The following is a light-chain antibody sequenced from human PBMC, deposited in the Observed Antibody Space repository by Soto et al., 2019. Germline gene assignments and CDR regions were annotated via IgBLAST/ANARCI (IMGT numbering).Light chain of an antibody. CDR2: EVS. V-gene: IGLV2-23*02. Sequence: QSALTQPASVSGSPGQSVTISCTGTSSDVGSYNLVSWYQQHPGKAPKLMIYEVSKRPSGVSNRFSGSKSGNTASLTISGLQADDADDYCCCSDGRPCVFGGGTKLTVL. J-gene: IGLJ3*02. CDR3: CSDGRPCV. CDR1: SSDVGSYNL.